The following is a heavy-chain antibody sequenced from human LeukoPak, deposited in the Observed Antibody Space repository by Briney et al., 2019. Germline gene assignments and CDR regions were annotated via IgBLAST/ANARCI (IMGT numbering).Heavy chain of an antibody. Sequence: SETLSLTCSVSGYSINNYYWSWIRQPAGKGLEWIGRIYTTGSAYYYPSLKSRVTMSVDTSENQISLTLTFVTAADTAVYYCARLGHIVGANADAFDIWGQGTMVTVSS. CDR2: IYTTGSA. V-gene: IGHV4-4*07. CDR3: ARLGHIVGANADAFDI. CDR1: GYSINNYY. D-gene: IGHD1-26*01. J-gene: IGHJ3*02.